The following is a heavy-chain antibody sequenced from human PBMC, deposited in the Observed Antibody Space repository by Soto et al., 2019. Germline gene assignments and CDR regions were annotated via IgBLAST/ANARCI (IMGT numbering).Heavy chain of an antibody. CDR2: STGAGGGT. CDR3: AKGHCDYQGDYSYYGMDG. J-gene: IGHJ6*02. CDR1: GFPFSSYA. Sequence: LRLSCAASGFPFSSYAISWVRQAPGRGLEWVAASTGAGGGTYNLEAVKGRFTVSRDNSKKTVYLQLDGLRAEDTAVYYCAKGHCDYQGDYSYYGMDGCGQGTTVTVSS. V-gene: IGHV3-23*01. D-gene: IGHD4-4*01.